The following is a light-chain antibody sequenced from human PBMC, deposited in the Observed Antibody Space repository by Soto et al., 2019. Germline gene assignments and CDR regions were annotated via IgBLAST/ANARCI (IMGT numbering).Light chain of an antibody. CDR3: QQYGSSPYP. J-gene: IGKJ5*01. V-gene: IGKV3-20*01. CDR2: DAS. Sequence: IALTQSPAPLSLSPGEIATRSCRANQSVSSCLAWYQQKPGQAPRLLIYDASNRATGIPARFSGSGSGTDFTLTISRLEPEDFAVYYCQQYGSSPYPFGQGTRLEIK. CDR1: QSVSSC.